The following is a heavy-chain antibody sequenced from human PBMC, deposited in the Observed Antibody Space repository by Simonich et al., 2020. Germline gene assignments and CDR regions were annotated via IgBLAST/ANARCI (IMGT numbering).Heavy chain of an antibody. CDR2: IYYSGST. CDR3: GRHDRWLQFYFDY. V-gene: IGHV4-59*08. J-gene: IGHJ4*02. D-gene: IGHD5-12*01. CDR1: GGSISSYY. Sequence: QVQLPESGPGLVKPSETLSLTCTVSGGSISSYYWSWIRQPPGKGLEWIGYIYYSGSTNYNPSLKSRVTISVDTSKNQFSLKLSSVTAADTAVYYCGRHDRWLQFYFDYWGQGTLVTVSS.